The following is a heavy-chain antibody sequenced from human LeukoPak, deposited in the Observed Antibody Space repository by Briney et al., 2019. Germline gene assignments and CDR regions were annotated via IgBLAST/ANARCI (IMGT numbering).Heavy chain of an antibody. D-gene: IGHD5-18*01. J-gene: IGHJ4*02. V-gene: IGHV1-46*01. CDR3: ARSHTAMVLVY. CDR1: GYTFTSYY. Sequence: ASVKVSCKASGYTFTSYYMHWVREAPGQGLEWMGIINPSGGSTSYAQKFQGRVTMTRDTSTSTVYMELSSLRSEDTAVYYCARSHTAMVLVYWGQGTLVTVSS. CDR2: INPSGGST.